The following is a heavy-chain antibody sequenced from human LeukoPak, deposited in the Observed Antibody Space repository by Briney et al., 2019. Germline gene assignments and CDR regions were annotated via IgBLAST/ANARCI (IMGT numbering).Heavy chain of an antibody. V-gene: IGHV3-30*18. CDR3: AKDRGGQLWLGSDY. CDR1: GFTFSSYG. D-gene: IGHD5-18*01. Sequence: GGSLRLSCAASGFTFSSYGMHWVRQAPGKGLEWVAVISYDGSNKYYADSVKGRFTISRDKSNNMLYLQMNGLRAEDTAVYYCAKDRGGQLWLGSDYWGQGTLVTVSS. CDR2: ISYDGSNK. J-gene: IGHJ4*02.